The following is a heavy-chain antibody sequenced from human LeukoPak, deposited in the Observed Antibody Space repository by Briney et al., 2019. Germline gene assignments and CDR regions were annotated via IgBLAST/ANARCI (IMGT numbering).Heavy chain of an antibody. J-gene: IGHJ5*02. CDR1: GVSIGSSAYY. Sequence: PSETLSLTCTVSGVSIGSSAYYWGWIRQPPGKGLEWIGSVYYSGSAYYNPSLKSRVTISVDTSKKQFSLELSSVTAAGTAVYYCARQDRTDWFDPWGQGTLVTVSS. CDR2: VYYSGSA. V-gene: IGHV4-39*01. CDR3: ARQDRTDWFDP.